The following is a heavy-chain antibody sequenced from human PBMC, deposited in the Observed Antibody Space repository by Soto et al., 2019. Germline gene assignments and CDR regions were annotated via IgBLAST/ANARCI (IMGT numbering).Heavy chain of an antibody. CDR3: AKDSVRGVIITGNFDY. CDR1: GFTFNTYA. V-gene: IGHV3-23*01. J-gene: IGHJ4*02. CDR2: ISGSGGST. Sequence: GGSLRLSCAASGFTFNTYAMSWVRQAPWKGLEWVSVISGSGGSTFYADSVKGRFTISRDSSKNTVYLQMNGLRAGDTAVYYCAKDSVRGVIITGNFDYWGQGSLVTVSS. D-gene: IGHD3-10*01.